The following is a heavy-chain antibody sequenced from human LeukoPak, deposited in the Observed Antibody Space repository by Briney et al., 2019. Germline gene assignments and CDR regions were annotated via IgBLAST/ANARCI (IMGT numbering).Heavy chain of an antibody. CDR2: IRYDGSNK. V-gene: IGHV3-30*02. J-gene: IGHJ6*03. D-gene: IGHD4-17*01. CDR3: AKDATTLPYYYYYMDV. CDR1: GFTFSSCG. Sequence: PGGSLRLSCAASGFTFSSCGMHWVRQAPGKGLEWVAFIRYDGSNKYYADSVKGRFTISRDNSKNTLYLQMNSLRAEDTAVYYCAKDATTLPYYYYYMDVWGKGTTVTVSS.